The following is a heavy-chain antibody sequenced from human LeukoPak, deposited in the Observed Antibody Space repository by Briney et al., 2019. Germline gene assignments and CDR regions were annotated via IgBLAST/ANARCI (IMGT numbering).Heavy chain of an antibody. CDR3: ARGRIYGDKRVSLNYFDY. CDR1: GGSFSGYY. V-gene: IGHV4-34*01. CDR2: INHSGST. D-gene: IGHD4-17*01. J-gene: IGHJ4*02. Sequence: SETLSLTCAVYGGSFSGYYWSRIRQPPGKGLEWIGEINHSGSTNYNPSLKSRVTISVDTSKNQFSLKLSSVTAADTAVYYCARGRIYGDKRVSLNYFDYWGQGTLVTVSS.